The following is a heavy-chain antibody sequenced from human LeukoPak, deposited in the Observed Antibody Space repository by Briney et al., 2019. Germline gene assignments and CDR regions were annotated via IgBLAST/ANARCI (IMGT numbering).Heavy chain of an antibody. V-gene: IGHV3-7*01. CDR1: GFTFSNYW. CDR2: IKEDGSEK. CDR3: ARGGVAGPTFFNY. Sequence: GGSLRLSCAASGFTFSNYWMSWVRQAPGKGLEWVANIKEDGSEKYYVDSVKGRFTISRDNAKKSLYLQRNSLRAGDTAVYYCARGGVAGPTFFNYWGQGTLVTVSS. J-gene: IGHJ4*02. D-gene: IGHD6-19*01.